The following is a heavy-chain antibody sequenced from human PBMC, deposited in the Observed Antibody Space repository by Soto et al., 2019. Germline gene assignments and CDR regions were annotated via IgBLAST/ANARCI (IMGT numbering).Heavy chain of an antibody. J-gene: IGHJ4*02. CDR3: AKDLKVTTWGYFDS. Sequence: PGGSLRFSCAASGFTFSSYAMSWVRQAPGKGLEWVSAINAGGSTYYTDSVKGRYTISRDISQNTLYLEVNSLRAEDTAIYYCAKDLKVTTWGYFDSWGQGTLVTVSS. CDR1: GFTFSSYA. CDR2: INAGGST. D-gene: IGHD4-17*01. V-gene: IGHV3-23*01.